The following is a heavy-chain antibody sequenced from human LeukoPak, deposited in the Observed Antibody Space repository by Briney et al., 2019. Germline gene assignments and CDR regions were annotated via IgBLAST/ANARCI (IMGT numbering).Heavy chain of an antibody. CDR1: GYTFTSCG. J-gene: IGHJ6*02. Sequence: ASVTVSCKASGYTFTSCGISWVRQAPGQGLEWMGWISAYNGNTNYAQKLQGRVTMTTDTSTSTAYMELRSLRSDDTAVYYCARALWFGELLNYYYYGMDVWGQGTTVTVSS. V-gene: IGHV1-18*01. D-gene: IGHD3-10*01. CDR3: ARALWFGELLNYYYYGMDV. CDR2: ISAYNGNT.